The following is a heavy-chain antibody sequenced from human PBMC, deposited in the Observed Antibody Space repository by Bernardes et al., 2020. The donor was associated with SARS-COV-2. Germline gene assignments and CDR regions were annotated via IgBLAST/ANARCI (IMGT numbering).Heavy chain of an antibody. CDR3: AKEGYSGSYNH. V-gene: IGHV3-23*01. Sequence: GGSLRLSCEASGFTFRDYAMSWVRQAPGKGLEWVFSISSYGRNTYYADSVKGRFTISRDNSKDTLFLQMDSLRVEDTAVYYCAKEGYSGSYNHWGQGTLVTVS. CDR1: GFTFRDYA. D-gene: IGHD1-26*01. CDR2: ISSYGRNT. J-gene: IGHJ4*02.